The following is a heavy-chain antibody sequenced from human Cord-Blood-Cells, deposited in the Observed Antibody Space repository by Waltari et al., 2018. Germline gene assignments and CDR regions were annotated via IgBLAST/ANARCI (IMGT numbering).Heavy chain of an antibody. CDR3: ARLAVADAFDI. D-gene: IGHD6-19*01. J-gene: IGHJ3*02. V-gene: IGHV3-53*02. CDR1: GFTVSSNY. Sequence: EVQLVETGGGLIQPGGSLRLSCAASGFTVSSNYMSWVRQAPGKGLEWVSVIYSSGSTYYADSVKGRFTISRDNSKNTLYLQMNSLRAEDTAVYYCARLAVADAFDIWGQGTIVTVSS. CDR2: IYSSGST.